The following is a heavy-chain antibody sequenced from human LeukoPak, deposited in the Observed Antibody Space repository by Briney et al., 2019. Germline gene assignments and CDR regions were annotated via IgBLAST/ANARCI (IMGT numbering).Heavy chain of an antibody. V-gene: IGHV3-33*01. CDR1: GFTFSSYG. Sequence: GRPLRLSCAASGFTFSSYGMHWVRQAPGKGLEWVAVIWYDGSNKYYADSVKGRFTISRDNSKNTLYLQMNSLRAEDTAVYYCARARGSWWELPRGAFDIWGQGTMVTVSS. CDR3: ARARGSWWELPRGAFDI. D-gene: IGHD2-15*01. CDR2: IWYDGSNK. J-gene: IGHJ3*02.